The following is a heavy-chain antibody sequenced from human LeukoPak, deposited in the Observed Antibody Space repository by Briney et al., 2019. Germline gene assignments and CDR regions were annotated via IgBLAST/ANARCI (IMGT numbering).Heavy chain of an antibody. J-gene: IGHJ4*02. CDR2: ISNSGST. D-gene: IGHD2-15*01. V-gene: IGHV4-59*08. CDR3: PRPYSSDPFDD. Sequence: SETLSLTCSVSGASISSYYWSWMRQPPGKGLEWIGYISNSGSTNYNPSLTSRVTISVDTSKNHFSLSLNSMTAANTAVYSCPRPYSSDPFDDWGQGTLVTVSS. CDR1: GASISSYY.